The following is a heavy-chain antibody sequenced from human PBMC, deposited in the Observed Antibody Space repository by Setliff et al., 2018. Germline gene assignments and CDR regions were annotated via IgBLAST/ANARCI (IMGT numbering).Heavy chain of an antibody. J-gene: IGHJ4*02. CDR1: GFTFSTYW. CDR2: INQYGSEK. D-gene: IGHD2-15*01. CDR3: ARSDGGSSGLDY. Sequence: GGSLRLSCAASGFTFSTYWMSWVRQAPGKGLEWVANINQYGSEKYYVDSVKGRFTISRDNAKKSLDLQMNSLRVDDTAVYYCARSDGGSSGLDYWGQGTLVTVSS. V-gene: IGHV3-7*01.